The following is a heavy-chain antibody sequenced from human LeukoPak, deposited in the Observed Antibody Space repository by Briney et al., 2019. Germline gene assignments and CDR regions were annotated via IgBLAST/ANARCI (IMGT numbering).Heavy chain of an antibody. CDR1: GFTFSSYW. CDR3: AREGSYYDSSGYYLKYYFDY. D-gene: IGHD3-22*01. J-gene: IGHJ4*02. V-gene: IGHV3-74*01. Sequence: GGSLRLSCAASGFTFSSYWMHWVRQAPGKGLVWVSRINSDGSSTSYADSVKGRFTIPRDNAKNTLYLQMNSLRAEDTAVYYCAREGSYYDSSGYYLKYYFDYWGQGTLVTVSS. CDR2: INSDGSST.